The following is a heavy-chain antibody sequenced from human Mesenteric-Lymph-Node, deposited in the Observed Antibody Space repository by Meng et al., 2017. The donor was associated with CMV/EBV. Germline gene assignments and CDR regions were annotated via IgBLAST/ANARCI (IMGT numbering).Heavy chain of an antibody. CDR2: IHYSGTT. Sequence: SETLSLTCIVSGGSISGYYWNWIRQPPGKGLEWIGYIHYSGTTNYNPSLKNRVTISVDTSKNQFSLKLSPVTAADTAVYYCAREAVFGVGYYGMDVWGQGTTVTVSS. CDR1: GGSISGYY. V-gene: IGHV4-59*01. J-gene: IGHJ6*02. D-gene: IGHD3-3*01. CDR3: AREAVFGVGYYGMDV.